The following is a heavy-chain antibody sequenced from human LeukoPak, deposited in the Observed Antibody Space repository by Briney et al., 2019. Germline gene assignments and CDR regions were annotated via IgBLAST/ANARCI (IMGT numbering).Heavy chain of an antibody. CDR3: ARDRQLERRVDAFDI. Sequence: GESLRLSCAASGFTFSSYGMHWVRQAPGKGLEWVAVIWYDGSNKYYADSVKGRFTISRDNSKNTLYLQMNSLRAEDTAVYYCARDRQLERRVDAFDIWGQGTMVTVSS. CDR2: IWYDGSNK. D-gene: IGHD1-1*01. J-gene: IGHJ3*02. V-gene: IGHV3-33*01. CDR1: GFTFSSYG.